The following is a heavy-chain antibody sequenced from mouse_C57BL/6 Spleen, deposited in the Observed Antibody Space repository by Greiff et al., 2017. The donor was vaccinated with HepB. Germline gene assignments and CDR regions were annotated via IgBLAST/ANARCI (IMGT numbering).Heavy chain of an antibody. CDR1: GYAFSSSW. V-gene: IGHV1-82*01. D-gene: IGHD2-4*01. J-gene: IGHJ3*01. CDR3: ARSDYDYDEGGFAY. CDR2: ISPGDGDT. Sequence: QVQLKQSGPELVKPGASVKISCKASGYAFSSSWMNWVKQRPGKGLEWIGRISPGDGDTNYNGKFKGKATLTADKSSSTAYMQLSSLTSEDSAVYFCARSDYDYDEGGFAYWGQGTLVTVSA.